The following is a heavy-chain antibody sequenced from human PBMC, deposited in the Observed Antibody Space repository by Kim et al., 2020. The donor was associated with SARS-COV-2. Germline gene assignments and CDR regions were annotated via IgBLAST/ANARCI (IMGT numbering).Heavy chain of an antibody. D-gene: IGHD6-19*01. J-gene: IGHJ4*02. Sequence: ASVKVSCKTSGYNFRNYGISWVRQAPGQGLEWVGGISVYNGQTNYAQKFQGRLTMTRDTSTNTVYMEFRSLISDDTAVYYCARNISGFDYLGQGTLLTGS. V-gene: IGHV1-18*01. CDR3: ARNISGFDY. CDR2: ISVYNGQT. CDR1: GYNFRNYG.